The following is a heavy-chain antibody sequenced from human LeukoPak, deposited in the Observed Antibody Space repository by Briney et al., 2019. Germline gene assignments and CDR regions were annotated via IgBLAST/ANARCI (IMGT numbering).Heavy chain of an antibody. D-gene: IGHD1-26*01. J-gene: IGHJ4*02. CDR2: ISGDSGTI. Sequence: RGSLRLSCAASGFTFTTYSMNWVRQAPGKGLEWISYISGDSGTIYYADSVKGRFTISRDNARNSLYLQLNSLRAEDTAVYFCARVTVGATADYFDSWGQGTLVTVSS. CDR1: GFTFTTYS. CDR3: ARVTVGATADYFDS. V-gene: IGHV3-48*01.